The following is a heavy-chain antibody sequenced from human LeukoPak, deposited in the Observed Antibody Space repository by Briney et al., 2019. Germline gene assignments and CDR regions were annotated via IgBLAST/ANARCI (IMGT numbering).Heavy chain of an antibody. CDR2: IYYSGST. J-gene: IGHJ6*04. Sequence: SETLSLTCSVSGVPISSYYWSWIRQPPGKGLEWIGYIYYSGSTNYNPSLKSRVTISVDTSKNQFSLKLSSVTAADTAVYYCARVRGPYSYGSDVWGKGTTVTVSS. CDR1: GVPISSYY. V-gene: IGHV4-59*01. D-gene: IGHD3-16*01. CDR3: ARVRGPYSYGSDV.